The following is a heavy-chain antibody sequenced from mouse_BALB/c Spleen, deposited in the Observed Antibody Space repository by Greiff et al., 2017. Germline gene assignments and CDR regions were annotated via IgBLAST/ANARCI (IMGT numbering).Heavy chain of an antibody. D-gene: IGHD1-1*01. Sequence: QVQLQQSGAELVRPGASVTLSCKASGYTFTDYEMHWVKQTPVHGLEWIGAIDPETGGTAYNQKFKGKATLTADKSSSTAYMELRSLTSVDSAVYYGTRPFITTVEDYFDYWGQGTTLTVSS. J-gene: IGHJ2*01. CDR1: GYTFTDYE. CDR3: TRPFITTVEDYFDY. CDR2: IDPETGGT. V-gene: IGHV1-15*01.